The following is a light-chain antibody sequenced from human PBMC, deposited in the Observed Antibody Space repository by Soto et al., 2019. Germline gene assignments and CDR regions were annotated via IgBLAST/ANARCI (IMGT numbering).Light chain of an antibody. Sequence: VITQSPGTLSETLGERSTLSCRASQSVDGYLAWYQQKPGQAPRLLIYGASTRATGVTARFRGGGSGTEFTLTISSLQSEDSAVYYCQQYHKWPPVTFAQGTRLEI. CDR3: QQYHKWPPVT. CDR2: GAS. V-gene: IGKV3-15*01. CDR1: QSVDGY. J-gene: IGKJ5*01.